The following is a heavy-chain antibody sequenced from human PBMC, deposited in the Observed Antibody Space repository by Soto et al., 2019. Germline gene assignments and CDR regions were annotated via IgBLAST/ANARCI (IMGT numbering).Heavy chain of an antibody. J-gene: IGHJ4*02. CDR3: ARDGYKKEVGYFDY. CDR2: IYTSGST. CDR1: GGSISSYY. V-gene: IGHV4-4*07. Sequence: QVQLQESGPGLVKPSETLSLTCTVSGGSISSYYWSWIRQPAGKGLEWMGRIYTSGSTNYNPSLKSRVTMSVDTSKNQFSLKLRSVTAGDTAVYYCARDGYKKEVGYFDYWGQGTMVTVSS. D-gene: IGHD5-12*01.